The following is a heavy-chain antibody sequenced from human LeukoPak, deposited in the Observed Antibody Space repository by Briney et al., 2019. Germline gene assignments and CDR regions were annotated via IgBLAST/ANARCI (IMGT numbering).Heavy chain of an antibody. CDR2: ISSGNTI. CDR1: GFTFSSYE. D-gene: IGHD6-13*01. CDR3: ARGSYRYSSDWYYFDY. V-gene: IGHV3-48*03. Sequence: GGSLRLSCAASGFTFSSYEMNWVRQAPGKGLEWVSYISSGNTIYYADSVKGRFTISRDNAKNSLYLQMNSLRAEDTAVYYCARGSYRYSSDWYYFDYWGRGTLVTVSS. J-gene: IGHJ4*02.